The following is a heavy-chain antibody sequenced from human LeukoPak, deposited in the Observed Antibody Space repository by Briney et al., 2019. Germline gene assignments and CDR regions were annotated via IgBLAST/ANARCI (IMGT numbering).Heavy chain of an antibody. CDR1: GGSFSGYY. J-gene: IGHJ6*02. Sequence: PSETLSLTCAVYGGSFSGYYWSWIRQPPGKGLEWIGEINHSGSTNYNPSLKSRVTMSVDTSKNQFSLKLSSVTAADTAVYYCARDRRPHLSGSYHDYYYYGMDVWGQGTTVTVSS. CDR2: INHSGST. V-gene: IGHV4-34*10. CDR3: ARDRRPHLSGSYHDYYYYGMDV. D-gene: IGHD1-26*01.